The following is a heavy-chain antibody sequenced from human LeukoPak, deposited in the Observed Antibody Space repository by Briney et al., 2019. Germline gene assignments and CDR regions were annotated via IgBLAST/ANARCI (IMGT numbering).Heavy chain of an antibody. D-gene: IGHD6-13*01. CDR1: GGSFSGYY. V-gene: IGHV4-34*01. Sequence: SETLSLTCAVYGGSFSGYYWSWIRQPPGNGLEWIGEINHSGSTNYNPSLKSRVTISVDTSKNQFSLKLSSVTAADTAVYYCARSDSSSWFYYYYGMDVWGQGTTVTVSS. CDR2: INHSGST. J-gene: IGHJ6*02. CDR3: ARSDSSSWFYYYYGMDV.